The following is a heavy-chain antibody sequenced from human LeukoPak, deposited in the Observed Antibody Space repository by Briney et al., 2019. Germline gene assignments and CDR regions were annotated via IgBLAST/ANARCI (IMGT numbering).Heavy chain of an antibody. CDR1: GGSISSYY. CDR3: ARASYYYGSGVWDYYYYYGMDV. J-gene: IGHJ6*04. Sequence: SETLSLTCTVSGGSISSYYWSWIRQPPGKGLEWIGYIYYSGSTNYNPSLKSRVTISVDTPKNQFSLKLSSVTAADTAVYYCARASYYYGSGVWDYYYYYGMDVWGKGTTVTVSS. D-gene: IGHD3-10*01. CDR2: IYYSGST. V-gene: IGHV4-59*01.